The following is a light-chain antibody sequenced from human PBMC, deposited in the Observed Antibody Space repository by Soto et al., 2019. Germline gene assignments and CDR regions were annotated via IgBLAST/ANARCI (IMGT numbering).Light chain of an antibody. CDR3: GTWDSSLSTPHCV. Sequence: QSVLTHPPSVSAAPRQKFTISCSGSSSNIGNNYVSCYQQLPGTAPKLLIYDNDKRPSGIPDRFSGSKSGTSATLDITGLQTGDEADYYCGTWDSSLSTPHCVFGTGTKVTVL. CDR2: DND. V-gene: IGLV1-51*01. CDR1: SSNIGNNY. J-gene: IGLJ1*01.